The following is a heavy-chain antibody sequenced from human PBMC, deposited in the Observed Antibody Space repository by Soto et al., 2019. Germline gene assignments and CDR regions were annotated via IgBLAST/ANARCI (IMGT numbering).Heavy chain of an antibody. CDR2: IIPIFGTA. CDR3: ARVYFPGLQQLVGYYYGMDV. CDR1: GGTFSSYA. Sequence: SVKVPCKASGGTFSSYAISWVRQAPGQGLEWMGGIIPIFGTANYAQKFQGRVTITADKSTSTAYMELSSLRSEDTAVYYCARVYFPGLQQLVGYYYGMDVWGQGTTVTVSS. V-gene: IGHV1-69*06. D-gene: IGHD4-4*01. J-gene: IGHJ6*02.